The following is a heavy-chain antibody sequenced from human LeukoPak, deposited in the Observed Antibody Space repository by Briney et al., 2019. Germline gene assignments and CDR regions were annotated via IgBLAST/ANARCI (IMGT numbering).Heavy chain of an antibody. D-gene: IGHD3-9*01. CDR1: GGSISSYY. CDR2: IYYSGST. Sequence: SETLSLTCTVSGGSISSYYWSWIRQPPGKGLEWIGYIYYSGSTNYNPSLKSRVTISVDTSKNLFSLKLSSVTAADTAVYYCARDRPLRYFGRTSDAFDIWGQGTMVTVSS. CDR3: ARDRPLRYFGRTSDAFDI. J-gene: IGHJ3*02. V-gene: IGHV4-59*01.